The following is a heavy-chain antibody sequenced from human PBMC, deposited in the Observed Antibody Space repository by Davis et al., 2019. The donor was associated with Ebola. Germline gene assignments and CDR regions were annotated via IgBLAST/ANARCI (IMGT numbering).Heavy chain of an antibody. J-gene: IGHJ3*02. CDR1: GYTFTSYG. Sequence: ASVKVSCKTSGYTFTSYGISWVRQATGQGLEWMGWMNPNSGNTGYAQKFQGRVTMTRNTSISTAYMELSSLRSEDTAVYYCARPRAVVRGGYAFDIWGQGTMVTVSS. CDR2: MNPNSGNT. CDR3: ARPRAVVRGGYAFDI. V-gene: IGHV1-8*02. D-gene: IGHD3-10*01.